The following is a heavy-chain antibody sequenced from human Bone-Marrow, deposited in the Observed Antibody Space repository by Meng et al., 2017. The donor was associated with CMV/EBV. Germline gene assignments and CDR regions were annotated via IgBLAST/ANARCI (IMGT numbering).Heavy chain of an antibody. V-gene: IGHV3-30*19. CDR3: ARGGRFSDINWYFDL. J-gene: IGHJ2*01. CDR1: GFTFSSYG. Sequence: GESLKISCAASGFTFSSYGMHWVRQAPGKGLEWVSVISYDGRNTYFTDSVKGRFNISRDTSKNRLYLRMNGLRPEDTAMYYCARGGRFSDINWYFDLWGRGTLVSVSS. CDR2: ISYDGRNT. D-gene: IGHD3/OR15-3a*01.